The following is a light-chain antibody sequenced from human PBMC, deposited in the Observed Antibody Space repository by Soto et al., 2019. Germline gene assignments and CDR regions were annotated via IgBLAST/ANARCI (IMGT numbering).Light chain of an antibody. Sequence: EIVLTQSPATLSLSPGERATLSCRASQSVDSYLAWYQQIPGQAPRLLIYDASNRATGIPARFSGSGSGTDFTLTISSLEPEDSAVYYCQQRLNWPLTFGGGTKVEIK. V-gene: IGKV3-11*01. CDR3: QQRLNWPLT. CDR1: QSVDSY. J-gene: IGKJ4*01. CDR2: DAS.